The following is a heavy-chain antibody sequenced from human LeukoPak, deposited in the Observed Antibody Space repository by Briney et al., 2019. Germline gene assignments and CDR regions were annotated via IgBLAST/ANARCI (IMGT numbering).Heavy chain of an antibody. CDR2: ISSSSYI. Sequence: PGGSLILSCATPGFTFSSSSMNWVRQAPGKGLERVSSISSSSYIYYADSVKGRLNISRDNAKNSLYLQMNNMRAEDTAVYYCARVMITFGGVTGDYYYMDVWGKGTTVTVSS. D-gene: IGHD3-16*01. CDR3: ARVMITFGGVTGDYYYMDV. V-gene: IGHV3-21*01. J-gene: IGHJ6*03. CDR1: GFTFSSSS.